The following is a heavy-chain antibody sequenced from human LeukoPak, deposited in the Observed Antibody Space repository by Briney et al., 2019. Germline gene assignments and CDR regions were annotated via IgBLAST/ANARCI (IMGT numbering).Heavy chain of an antibody. CDR1: GFSFSSYG. D-gene: IGHD1-26*01. J-gene: IGHJ3*02. Sequence: PGGSLRVSRAASGFSFSSYGMHWVRQAPGKGLEWVAVISYDGSNKYYADSVKGRLTISRDNSKNTLYLHMNSLRAEDTAVYYCAKGTRSSPNDAADIWSQGTMVTVSS. V-gene: IGHV3-30*18. CDR3: AKGTRSSPNDAADI. CDR2: ISYDGSNK.